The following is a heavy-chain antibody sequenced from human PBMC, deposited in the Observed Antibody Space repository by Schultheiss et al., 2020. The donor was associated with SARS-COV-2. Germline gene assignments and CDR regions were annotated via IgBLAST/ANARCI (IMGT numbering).Heavy chain of an antibody. CDR1: GGSISSYY. Sequence: SETLSLTCTVSGGSISSYYWSWIRQPPGKGLEWIGEIDHRGTTYYNPSLKSRVTISLDTSKNQLSLKLSSVTAADTAVYYCARDNTYLGPMDVWGQGTTVTVSS. CDR3: ARDNTYLGPMDV. V-gene: IGHV4-59*01. J-gene: IGHJ6*02. CDR2: IDHRGTT. D-gene: IGHD2/OR15-2a*01.